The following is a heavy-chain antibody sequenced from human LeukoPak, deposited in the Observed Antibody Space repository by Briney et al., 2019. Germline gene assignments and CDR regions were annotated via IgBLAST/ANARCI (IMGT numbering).Heavy chain of an antibody. J-gene: IGHJ4*02. V-gene: IGHV3-9*01. CDR2: ISWNSGSI. D-gene: IGHD3-10*01. CDR3: ARGSDTMVRGVPIVY. Sequence: PGRSLRLSCAASGFTFDDYAMHWVRQAPGKGLEWVSGISWNSGSIGYADSVKGRFTISRDNAKNSLYLQMNSLRAEDTALYYCARGSDTMVRGVPIVYWGQGTLVTVSS. CDR1: GFTFDDYA.